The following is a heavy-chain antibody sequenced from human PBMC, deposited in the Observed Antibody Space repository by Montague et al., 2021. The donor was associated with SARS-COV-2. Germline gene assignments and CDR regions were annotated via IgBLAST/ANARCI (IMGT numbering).Heavy chain of an antibody. Sequence: SETLSLTCTVSGGSISSYNWSWIRQPAGEGLQWIGRIYTSGSTNYNPSLHSRVTMLVDTSKSQFSLKLSSVTAADTAAYYCARDGSAVSGLPRSYGLDVWGQGTTVTVSS. CDR1: GGSISSYN. J-gene: IGHJ6*02. V-gene: IGHV4-4*07. CDR2: IYTSGST. D-gene: IGHD6-19*01. CDR3: ARDGSAVSGLPRSYGLDV.